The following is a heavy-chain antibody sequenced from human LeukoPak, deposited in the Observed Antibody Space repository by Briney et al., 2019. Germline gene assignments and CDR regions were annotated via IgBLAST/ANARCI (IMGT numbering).Heavy chain of an antibody. CDR2: IYYSGSS. J-gene: IGHJ5*02. V-gene: IGHV4-59*11. CDR1: GGSISSHL. D-gene: IGHD3-22*01. CDR3: ARLYDSSGYTNWLDP. Sequence: PSEPLSLTCSVSGGSISSHLWSWLRAPPGEGVVWMGYIYYSGSSKYNPSLKSRVTISVDTSKNQCSLKLSSVTAADTAVYYCARLYDSSGYTNWLDPWGQGTLVTVSS.